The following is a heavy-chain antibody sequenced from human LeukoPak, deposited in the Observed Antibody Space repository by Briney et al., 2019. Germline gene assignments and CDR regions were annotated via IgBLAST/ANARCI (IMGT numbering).Heavy chain of an antibody. V-gene: IGHV4-59*01. Sequence: SETLSLTCTVSGGSISSYYWSWIRQPPGKGLEWIGYIYYSGSTNYNPSLKSRVTISVDTSKNQFSLKLSSVTAADTAVYYCARAPQDNSSSFYFDYWGQGTLVTVSS. D-gene: IGHD6-6*01. CDR2: IYYSGST. CDR1: GGSISSYY. CDR3: ARAPQDNSSSFYFDY. J-gene: IGHJ4*02.